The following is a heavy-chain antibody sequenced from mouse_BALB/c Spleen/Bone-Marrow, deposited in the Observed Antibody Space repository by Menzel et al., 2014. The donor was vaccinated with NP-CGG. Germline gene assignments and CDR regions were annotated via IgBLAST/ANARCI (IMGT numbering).Heavy chain of an antibody. V-gene: IGHV1-55*01. Sequence: QVQLQQSGAELVKPGTSVKLSCKASGYNFTSYWINWVKLRPGQGLEWIGDIYPGSGSTNYNEKFKSKATLTVDTSSSTAHMQLSSLASEDSALYYCARGAWANWDYFDYWGQGTTLTVSS. CDR3: ARGAWANWDYFDY. CDR2: IYPGSGST. CDR1: GYNFTSYW. D-gene: IGHD4-1*01. J-gene: IGHJ2*01.